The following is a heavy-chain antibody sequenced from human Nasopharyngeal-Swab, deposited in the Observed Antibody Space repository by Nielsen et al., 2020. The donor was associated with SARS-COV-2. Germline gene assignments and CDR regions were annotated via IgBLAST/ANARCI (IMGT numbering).Heavy chain of an antibody. Sequence: GGSLKISCAASGFTFSSYSMNWVRQAPGKGLEWVSSISSSSSYIYYADSVKGRFTISRDNAKNSLYLQMNSLRAEDTAVYYCASLRYYDFWSGYYPKDYYYYMDVWGKGTTVTVSS. CDR3: ASLRYYDFWSGYYPKDYYYYMDV. CDR1: GFTFSSYS. J-gene: IGHJ6*03. V-gene: IGHV3-21*01. D-gene: IGHD3-3*01. CDR2: ISSSSSYI.